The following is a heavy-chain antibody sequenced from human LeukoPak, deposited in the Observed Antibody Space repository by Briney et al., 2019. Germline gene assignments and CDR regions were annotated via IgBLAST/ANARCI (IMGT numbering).Heavy chain of an antibody. J-gene: IGHJ4*02. CDR2: ISYDGSNK. D-gene: IGHD6-19*01. CDR3: AKDFRGWLDACDY. V-gene: IGHV3-30-3*02. CDR1: GFTFSSYA. Sequence: PGGSERLSCAASGFTFSSYAMHWVRQAPGKGLEWVAVISYDGSNKYYADSVKGRFTISRDNSKNTLYLQMNSLRAEDTAVYYCAKDFRGWLDACDYWGQGTLVTVSP.